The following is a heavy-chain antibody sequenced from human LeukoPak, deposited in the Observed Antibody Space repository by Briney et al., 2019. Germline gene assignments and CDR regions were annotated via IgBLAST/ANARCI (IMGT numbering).Heavy chain of an antibody. Sequence: SETLSLTCTVSGGSISTYYWNWIRQPPGKGLEWIGYIYHSGSTNYNPSLQSRVTISVDTSKNQFSLNQNSVTAADTAVYYCARGGAARLHFQNWGQGTLVTVSS. CDR3: ARGGAARLHFQN. CDR2: IYHSGST. CDR1: GGSISTYY. J-gene: IGHJ1*01. D-gene: IGHD6-6*01. V-gene: IGHV4-59*01.